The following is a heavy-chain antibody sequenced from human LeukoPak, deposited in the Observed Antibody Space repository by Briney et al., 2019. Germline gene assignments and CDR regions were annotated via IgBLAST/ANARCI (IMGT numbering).Heavy chain of an antibody. J-gene: IGHJ3*02. CDR2: INPSGGST. CDR1: GYTFTSYY. D-gene: IGHD3-22*01. V-gene: IGHV1-46*01. CDR3: ARAVGKGPLYDTSGYFYGGGTFDI. Sequence: ASVKVSCKASGYTFTSYYLHWVRQAPGQGLEWMGIINPSGGSTSYAQKFQGRVTMIRDTSTSTVYMELSSLRSEDTAVYHCARAVGKGPLYDTSGYFYGGGTFDIWGQGTMVTVSS.